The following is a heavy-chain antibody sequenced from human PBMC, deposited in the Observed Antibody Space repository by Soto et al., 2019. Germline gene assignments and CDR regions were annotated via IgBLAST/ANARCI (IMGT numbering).Heavy chain of an antibody. CDR1: GASISSPTYY. V-gene: IGHV4-39*01. Sequence: QLLLQESGPGLVKPSETLSLSCTVSGASISSPTYYWGWIRQSPGKGLEWIGSIYYSGTTLYSPSRKSRVTLSMNTAKMHFSLSRTSVTSADTAIYDGVRQPNRPLSSDDWGQGTLVTVSS. CDR3: VRQPNRPLSSDD. CDR2: IYYSGTT. J-gene: IGHJ4*02.